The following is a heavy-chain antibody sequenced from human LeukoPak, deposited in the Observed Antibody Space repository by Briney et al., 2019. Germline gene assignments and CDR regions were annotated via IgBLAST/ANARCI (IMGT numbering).Heavy chain of an antibody. Sequence: GGSLRLSCAASGFTFSTYAVNWVRQAPGKGLEWVSAITGSGGATYYADSVKGRFTISRDNSKNTLYLQMSSLRAEDTAVYYCAKDITMVRALYYFDYWGQGTLVTVSS. CDR2: ITGSGGAT. J-gene: IGHJ4*02. CDR3: AKDITMVRALYYFDY. V-gene: IGHV3-23*01. D-gene: IGHD3-10*01. CDR1: GFTFSTYA.